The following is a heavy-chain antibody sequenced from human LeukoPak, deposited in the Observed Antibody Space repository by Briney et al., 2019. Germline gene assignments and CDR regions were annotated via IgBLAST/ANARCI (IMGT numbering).Heavy chain of an antibody. CDR1: GFTFSDYY. CDR3: ARDEYYYDSNGYYYFDY. J-gene: IGHJ4*02. V-gene: IGHV3-11*01. Sequence: GGSLRLSCAASGFTFSDYYMSWIRQAPGKGLEWGSYISSSGSTIYYADSVKGRFTISRDNAKNSLYLQMHSLGAEDTAVYYCARDEYYYDSNGYYYFDYWRQGTLVTVSS. D-gene: IGHD3-22*01. CDR2: ISSSGSTI.